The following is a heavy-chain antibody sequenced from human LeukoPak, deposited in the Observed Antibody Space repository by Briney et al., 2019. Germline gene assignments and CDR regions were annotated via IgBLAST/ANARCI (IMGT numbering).Heavy chain of an antibody. CDR2: ISYDGSNK. V-gene: IGHV3-30*03. CDR3: ARDPSYCGGDCYLFRVRFDP. D-gene: IGHD2-21*02. J-gene: IGHJ5*02. Sequence: PGRSLRLSCAASGFTFSSYGMHWVRQAPGKGLEWVAVISYDGSNKYYADSVKGRFTISRDNSKNTLYLQMNSLRAEDTAVYYCARDPSYCGGDCYLFRVRFDPWGQGTLVTVSS. CDR1: GFTFSSYG.